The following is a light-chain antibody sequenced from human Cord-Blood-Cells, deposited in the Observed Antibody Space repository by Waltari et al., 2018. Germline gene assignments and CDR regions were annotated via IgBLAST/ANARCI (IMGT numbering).Light chain of an antibody. V-gene: IGLV1-47*01. CDR3: AAWDDSLSGWV. CDR1: SSHIGSNY. CDR2: RNN. J-gene: IGLJ3*02. Sequence: QSVLTQPPSASGTPGQRVTISCSGSSSHIGSNYVYWYQQLQGTAPKLLIYRNNQRPSGVPDRFSGSKSGTSASLAISGLRSEDEADYYCAAWDDSLSGWVFGGGTKLTVL.